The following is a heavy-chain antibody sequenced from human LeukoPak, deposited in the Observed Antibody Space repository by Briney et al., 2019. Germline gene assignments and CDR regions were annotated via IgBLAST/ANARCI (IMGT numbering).Heavy chain of an antibody. CDR2: IDYSGST. CDR3: ARGSYDVLTGYSTFGEY. J-gene: IGHJ4*02. V-gene: IGHV4-39*01. CDR1: GGSISGSSYY. D-gene: IGHD3-9*01. Sequence: SETLSLTCTVSGGSISGSSYYWGWIRHSPGKGLEGIGSIDYSGSTYYNPSLKSRVTVSLDTSKNQFSLKLSSVTAADTAVYYCARGSYDVLTGYSTFGEYWGQGTLLTVSS.